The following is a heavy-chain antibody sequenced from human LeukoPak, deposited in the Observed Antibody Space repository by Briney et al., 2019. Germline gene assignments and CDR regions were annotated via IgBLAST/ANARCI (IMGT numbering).Heavy chain of an antibody. Sequence: GRSLRLSCAASGFTFSSYALHWVRQAPGKGLEWVAVLSYDGGDKYYADSVKGRFTISRDNSKNTLYLQMNSLRADDTAVYYCARDLIAVAVKRYYFDYWGQGTLVTVSS. CDR3: ARDLIAVAVKRYYFDY. CDR2: LSYDGGDK. J-gene: IGHJ4*02. D-gene: IGHD6-19*01. V-gene: IGHV3-30*04. CDR1: GFTFSSYA.